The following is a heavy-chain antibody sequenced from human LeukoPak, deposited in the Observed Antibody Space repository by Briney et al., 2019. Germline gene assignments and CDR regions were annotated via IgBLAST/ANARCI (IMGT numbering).Heavy chain of an antibody. CDR1: GGSISSYY. D-gene: IGHD4-17*01. CDR2: IYYSGST. Sequence: SETLSLTCTVSGGSISSYYWSWIRQPPGKGLEWIGYIYYSGSTNYNPSLKSRVTISVDTSKNQFSLELSSVTAADTAVYYCARGYYYGDYDYYYYGMDVWGQGTTVTVSS. V-gene: IGHV4-59*01. J-gene: IGHJ6*02. CDR3: ARGYYYGDYDYYYYGMDV.